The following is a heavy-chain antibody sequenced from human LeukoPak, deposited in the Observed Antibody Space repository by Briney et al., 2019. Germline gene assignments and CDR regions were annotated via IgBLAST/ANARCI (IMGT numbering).Heavy chain of an antibody. CDR1: GFTFSSYA. CDR3: ARDQSDYDFWSGYYQYYFDY. CDR2: IKQDGSEK. Sequence: GGSLRLSCAASGFTFSSYAMSWVRQAPGKGLEWVANIKQDGSEKYYVDSVKGRFTISRDNAKNSLYLQMNSLRAEDTAVYYCARDQSDYDFWSGYYQYYFDYWGQGTLGTVSS. D-gene: IGHD3-3*01. V-gene: IGHV3-7*01. J-gene: IGHJ4*02.